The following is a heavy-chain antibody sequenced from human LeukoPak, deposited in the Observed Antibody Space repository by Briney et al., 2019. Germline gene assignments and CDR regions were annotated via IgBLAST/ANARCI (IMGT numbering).Heavy chain of an antibody. CDR2: IRSNSDGGTI. Sequence: GGSLRLSCSASGFIFSNYAMHWVRQAPGKGLEWVGRIRSNSDGGTIDYAAPVKGRFTLSRDDSKTTLYLQMNSLQTEDTAVYYCATDFYDSTWGQGTLVTVSS. V-gene: IGHV3-15*07. CDR1: GFIFSNYA. J-gene: IGHJ5*02. D-gene: IGHD3-22*01. CDR3: ATDFYDST.